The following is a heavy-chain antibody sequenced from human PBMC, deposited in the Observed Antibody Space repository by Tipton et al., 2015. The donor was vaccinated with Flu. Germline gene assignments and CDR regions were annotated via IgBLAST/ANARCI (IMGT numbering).Heavy chain of an antibody. J-gene: IGHJ4*02. D-gene: IGHD3-22*01. CDR2: IWYDGSSE. CDR3: ARGTTMIVVGYFDY. CDR1: GFTFINYG. V-gene: IGHV3-33*01. Sequence: SLRLSCAASGFTFINYGMHWVRQAPGKGLEWVAVIWYDGSSEYYADSVKGRFTISRDNSKNMLYLQMNTLRAEDTAVYYCARGTTMIVVGYFDYWGQGTLVTVSS.